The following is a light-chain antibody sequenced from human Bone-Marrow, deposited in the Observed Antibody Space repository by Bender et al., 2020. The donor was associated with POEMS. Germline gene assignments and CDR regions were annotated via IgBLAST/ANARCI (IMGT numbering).Light chain of an antibody. CDR1: SSDIGSYNL. Sequence: QSALTQPASVSGSPGQSITIPCTGTSSDIGSYNLVSWYQHLPDKAPKLIIYEGSRRPSGFSNRFSGSKSGNTASLTISGLQAEDEAVYSCCSYAGSDTGVFGGGTKLTVL. CDR3: CSYAGSDTGV. CDR2: EGS. V-gene: IGLV2-23*01. J-gene: IGLJ3*02.